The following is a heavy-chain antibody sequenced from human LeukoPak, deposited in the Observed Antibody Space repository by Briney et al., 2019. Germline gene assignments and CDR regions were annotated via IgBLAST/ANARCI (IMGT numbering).Heavy chain of an antibody. D-gene: IGHD3-9*01. Sequence: PGGSLRLSCAVSGFTFSSYAMSWVRQAPGKGLEWASGISGSGGSTYYADSVKGRFTISRDNSKNTLHLQMNSLRAEDTALYYCAKDHNFDWVPHDHWGQGTLVTVSS. J-gene: IGHJ5*02. CDR2: ISGSGGST. V-gene: IGHV3-23*01. CDR1: GFTFSSYA. CDR3: AKDHNFDWVPHDH.